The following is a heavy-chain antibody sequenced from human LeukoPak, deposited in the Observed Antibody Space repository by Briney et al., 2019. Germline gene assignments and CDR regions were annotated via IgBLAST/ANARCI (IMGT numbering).Heavy chain of an antibody. CDR1: GYTFTSYG. CDR3: ARLDYGGHYAFDI. D-gene: IGHD4-23*01. CDR2: ISVHNGNT. V-gene: IGHV1-18*01. Sequence: ASVKVSCKASGYTFTSYGINWVRQAPGQGLEWMGWISVHNGNTNSAQKLQGRVTMTTDTSTSTAYMELRSLRSDDTAVYYCARLDYGGHYAFDIWGQGTLVTVSS. J-gene: IGHJ3*02.